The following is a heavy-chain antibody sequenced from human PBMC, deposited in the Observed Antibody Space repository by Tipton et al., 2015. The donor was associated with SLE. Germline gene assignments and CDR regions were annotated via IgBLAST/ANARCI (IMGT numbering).Heavy chain of an antibody. CDR3: TRGGRGDGANPFDP. Sequence: TLSLTCTVSGDSISNGDDYRSWIRRPPGKGLEWIGETTHSGKTNYNPSLKSRVTISADTSKNQFSLKLTSVTVADTAVYYCTRGGRGDGANPFDPWGQGTLVTVSS. V-gene: IGHV4-30-4*08. CDR1: GDSISNGDDY. J-gene: IGHJ5*02. D-gene: IGHD4/OR15-4a*01. CDR2: TTHSGKT.